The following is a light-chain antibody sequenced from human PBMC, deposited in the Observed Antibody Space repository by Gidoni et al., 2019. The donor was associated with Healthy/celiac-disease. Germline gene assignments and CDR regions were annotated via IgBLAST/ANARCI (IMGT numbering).Light chain of an antibody. V-gene: IGKV3-11*01. CDR2: DAS. J-gene: IGKJ2*01. CDR1: QSVSSY. CDR3: QQRSNWPPYT. Sequence: EIVLTQYPATLSLSPGERAPLSCRASQSVSSYLAWYQQKPGQAPRLLTYDASNRATGIPARFSGSGSGTDFTLTISSLEPEDFAVYYCQQRSNWPPYTFGQGTKLEIK.